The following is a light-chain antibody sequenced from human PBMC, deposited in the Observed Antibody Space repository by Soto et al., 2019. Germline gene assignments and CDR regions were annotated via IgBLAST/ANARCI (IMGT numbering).Light chain of an antibody. CDR1: SSDVGGYNY. V-gene: IGLV2-11*01. CDR3: ATWDDSLNGSSA. Sequence: QSALTQPRSVSGSPGQSVTISCTGTSSDVGGYNYVSWYQQHPGKGPKLMIYDVNKRPSGVPDRFSGSKSGNTASLAISGLQSEDEADYYCATWDDSLNGSSAFGTGTKVTVL. CDR2: DVN. J-gene: IGLJ1*01.